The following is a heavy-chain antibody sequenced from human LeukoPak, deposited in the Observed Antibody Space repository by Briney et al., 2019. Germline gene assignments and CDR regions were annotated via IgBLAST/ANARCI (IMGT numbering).Heavy chain of an antibody. CDR3: ARGSEYTSSTNYYFDY. CDR1: GFTFSSYW. D-gene: IGHD6-6*01. CDR2: IKQDGSVK. Sequence: GGSLRLSCAASGFTFSSYWMSWVRQAPGKGLEWVANIKQDGSVKHYVDSVKGRFTISRDNAKKSLFLHMNSLRVEDTAVYYCARGSEYTSSTNYYFDYWGQGTLVTVSS. V-gene: IGHV3-7*01. J-gene: IGHJ4*02.